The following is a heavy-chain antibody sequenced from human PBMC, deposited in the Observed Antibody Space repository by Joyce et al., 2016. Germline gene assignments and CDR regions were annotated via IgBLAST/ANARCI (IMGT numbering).Heavy chain of an antibody. Sequence: QVQLQESGPGLVKPSETLSLICTVSGASVSSGGFYWTWIRQPPGKGLEWIGYVYRSGSTIYNPSLKSRVAISVDTSNNQSSLELRSVTAADTAVYYCARDRDDYMGETYRSEGFDPWGQGTLV. CDR3: ARDRDDYMGETYRSEGFDP. CDR1: GASVSSGGFY. D-gene: IGHD3-16*02. J-gene: IGHJ5*02. V-gene: IGHV4-61*08. CDR2: VYRSGST.